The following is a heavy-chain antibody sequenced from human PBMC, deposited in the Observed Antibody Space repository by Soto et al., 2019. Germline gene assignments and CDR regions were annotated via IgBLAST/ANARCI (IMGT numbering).Heavy chain of an antibody. J-gene: IGHJ6*02. CDR1: GGSISSGGYY. CDR2: IYYSGST. Sequence: SETLSLTCTVSGGSISSGGYYWSWIRQHPGKGLEWIGYIYYSGSTYYNPSLKSRVTISVDTSKNQFSLKLSSVTAADTAVYYCARGDLGYCISTSCYSDYYGMDVWGQGTTVTVSS. D-gene: IGHD2-2*02. CDR3: ARGDLGYCISTSCYSDYYGMDV. V-gene: IGHV4-31*03.